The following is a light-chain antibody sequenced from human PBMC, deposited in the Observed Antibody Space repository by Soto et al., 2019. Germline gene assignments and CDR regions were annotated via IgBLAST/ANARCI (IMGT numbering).Light chain of an antibody. V-gene: IGKV3-20*01. Sequence: EIVMTQSPATLSVSPGERATLSCGASQSVRDNLAWYQQIPGQAPRLLIYGASSRATGIPDKFSGGGSGTDFTLTISRLETADFAVYYCQHYGSSHTITFGQGTRLEIK. CDR1: QSVRDN. CDR2: GAS. J-gene: IGKJ5*01. CDR3: QHYGSSHTIT.